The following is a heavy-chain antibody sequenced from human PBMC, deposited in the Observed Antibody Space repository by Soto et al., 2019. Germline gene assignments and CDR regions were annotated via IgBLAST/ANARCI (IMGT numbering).Heavy chain of an antibody. V-gene: IGHV1-69*12. CDR1: GGTFSSYA. J-gene: IGHJ4*02. Sequence: QVQLVQSGAEVKKPGSSVKVSCKASGGTFSSYAISWVRQAPGQGLEWMGGIIPIFGTANYAQKFQGRVTITAAEATSTAYMELRSLRSEATAVYYCARAPRGFCCGGSCSHLDYWGQGTLVTVSS. D-gene: IGHD2-15*01. CDR3: ARAPRGFCCGGSCSHLDY. CDR2: IIPIFGTA.